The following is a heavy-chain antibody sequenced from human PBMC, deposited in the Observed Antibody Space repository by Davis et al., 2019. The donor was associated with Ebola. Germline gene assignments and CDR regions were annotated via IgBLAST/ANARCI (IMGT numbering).Heavy chain of an antibody. CDR1: GYTFTSYW. V-gene: IGHV5-10-1*01. D-gene: IGHD6-6*01. Sequence: KVSCKASGYTFTSYWISWVRQMPGKGLEWMGRIDPSDSYTNYSPSFQGHVTISADKSISTAYLQWSSLKASDTAMYYCARHGRIAGYYYYGMDVWGQGTTVTVSS. CDR3: ARHGRIAGYYYYGMDV. CDR2: IDPSDSYT. J-gene: IGHJ6*02.